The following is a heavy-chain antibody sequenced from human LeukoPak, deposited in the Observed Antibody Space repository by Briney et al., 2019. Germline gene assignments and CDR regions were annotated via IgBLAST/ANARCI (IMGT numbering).Heavy chain of an antibody. CDR1: GFTFSNAW. Sequence: GGSLRLSCAASGFTFSNAWMSWVRQAPGKGLEWVSCITTSGTYIYYADSVKGRFTISRDNAKNSLYLQMNSLRAEDTAVYYCARDGPEGSGSYLNYWGQGTLVTVSS. V-gene: IGHV3-21*01. CDR2: ITTSGTYI. J-gene: IGHJ4*02. D-gene: IGHD1-26*01. CDR3: ARDGPEGSGSYLNY.